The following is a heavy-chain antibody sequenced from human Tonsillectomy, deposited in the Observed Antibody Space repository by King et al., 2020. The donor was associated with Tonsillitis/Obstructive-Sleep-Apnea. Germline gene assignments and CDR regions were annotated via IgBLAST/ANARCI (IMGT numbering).Heavy chain of an antibody. Sequence: VQLVESGGGLVQPGGSLRLSCAASGFTFSSYEMNWVRQAPGKGLEWVSYISNSGSTIYYADSVKGRFTISRDNAGDSLYLQMNSLRAEDAAVYYCARAPVDTCYYYYYMDVWGKGTTVTVSS. D-gene: IGHD5-18*01. CDR2: ISNSGSTI. CDR1: GFTFSSYE. V-gene: IGHV3-48*03. J-gene: IGHJ6*03. CDR3: ARAPVDTCYYYYYMDV.